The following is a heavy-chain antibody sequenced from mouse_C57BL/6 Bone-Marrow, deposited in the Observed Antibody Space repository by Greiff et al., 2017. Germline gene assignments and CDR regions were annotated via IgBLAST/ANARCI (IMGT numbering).Heavy chain of an antibody. CDR3: TTYYGSSGGYFDY. Sequence: EVQLQESGAELVRPGASVKLSCTASGFNFKDDYMHWVKQRPEQGLEWIGWIDPENGDTEYASKFQGKATITADTSSNAAYLQRSSLTSEDTTVYYCTTYYGSSGGYFDYWGQGTTLTVSS. CDR2: IDPENGDT. CDR1: GFNFKDDY. V-gene: IGHV14-4*01. D-gene: IGHD1-1*01. J-gene: IGHJ2*01.